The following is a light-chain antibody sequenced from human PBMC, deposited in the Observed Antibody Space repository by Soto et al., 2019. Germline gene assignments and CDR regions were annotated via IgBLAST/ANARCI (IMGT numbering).Light chain of an antibody. V-gene: IGLV1-36*01. CDR2: YDD. CDR3: AAWDDSLNGFV. J-gene: IGLJ1*01. CDR1: SSNIANNG. Sequence: QSVLTQPPSVSEAPRQRVTISCSGSSSNIANNGVHWYQHLPGQAPKLLIYYDDLLPSGVSDRFSGSKSGTSASLAISGLQSEDEADYYCAAWDDSLNGFVFGTGTKVTVL.